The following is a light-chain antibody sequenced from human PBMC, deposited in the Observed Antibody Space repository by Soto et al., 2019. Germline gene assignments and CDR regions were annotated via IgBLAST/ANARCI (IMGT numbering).Light chain of an antibody. Sequence: QSVLTQPASVSGSPGQSITISCTVTSSDVGTYNLVSWYQQYAGKAPKLIIYKVSSRPSGVSNRFSGSKSGNTASLTISGLQAADEADYYCSSYTTSSTYVFGTGTKVTVL. CDR1: SSDVGTYNL. V-gene: IGLV2-14*02. CDR2: KVS. CDR3: SSYTTSSTYV. J-gene: IGLJ1*01.